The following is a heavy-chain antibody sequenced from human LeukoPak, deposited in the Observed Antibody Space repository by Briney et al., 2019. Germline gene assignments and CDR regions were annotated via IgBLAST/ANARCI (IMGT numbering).Heavy chain of an antibody. CDR1: GGSISSYY. J-gene: IGHJ4*02. D-gene: IGHD5-18*01. CDR2: IYSSGST. CDR3: ARDLGGYTYGYSFDY. Sequence: SETLSLTCTVSGGSISSYYWSWVRQPAGKGLEWIGRIYSSGSTNYNPSLKSRVTMSVDTSKNQFSLKPTSVTAADTAVYYCARDLGGYTYGYSFDYWGQGTLVTVSS. V-gene: IGHV4-4*07.